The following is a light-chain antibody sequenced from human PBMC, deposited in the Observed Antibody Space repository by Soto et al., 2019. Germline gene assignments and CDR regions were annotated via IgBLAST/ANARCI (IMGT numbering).Light chain of an antibody. Sequence: EIVMTQSPATLSVSPGERATLSCRASQSVSSNLAWYQQKPGHAPSLLIYCASTSATAITARFSGSGSGSEFTLTISILQSEDFAVYVCQQYNNWPPWTFGQGTKVEIK. CDR3: QQYNNWPPWT. V-gene: IGKV3D-15*01. J-gene: IGKJ1*01. CDR2: CAS. CDR1: QSVSSN.